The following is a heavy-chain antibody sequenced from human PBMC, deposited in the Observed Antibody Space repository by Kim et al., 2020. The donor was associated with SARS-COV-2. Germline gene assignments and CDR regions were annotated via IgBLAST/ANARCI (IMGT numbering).Heavy chain of an antibody. J-gene: IGHJ4*02. CDR3: ARVGIAAAGMGLDY. Sequence: SQKFQGRVTITRDTSASTAYMELSSLRSEDTAVYYCARVGIAAAGMGLDYWGQGTLVTVSS. V-gene: IGHV1-3*01. D-gene: IGHD6-13*01.